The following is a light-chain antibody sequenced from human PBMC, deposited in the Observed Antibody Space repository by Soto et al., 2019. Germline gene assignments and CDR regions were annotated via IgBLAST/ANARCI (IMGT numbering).Light chain of an antibody. CDR3: SSYAGSNNFV. V-gene: IGLV2-8*01. CDR2: EVS. J-gene: IGLJ1*01. Sequence: QSVLAQPPSASGSPGQSVTISCTGTSSDVGGYNYVSWYQQHPGKAPKLMIYEVSKRPSGVPDRFSGSKSGNTASLTVSGLQAEDEADYYCSSYAGSNNFVLGHGTKLT. CDR1: SSDVGGYNY.